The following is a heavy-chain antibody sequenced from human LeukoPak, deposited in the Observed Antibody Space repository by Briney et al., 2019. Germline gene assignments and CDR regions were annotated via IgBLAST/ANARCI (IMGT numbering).Heavy chain of an antibody. Sequence: GRSLRLSCAASGFTFSSYAMHWVRQAPGKGLEWVAVISYDGSNKYYADSVKGRFTISRDNSKNTLYLQMNSLRAEDTAVYYCARDRPTYYYDSSGIQYFQHWGQGTLVTVSS. D-gene: IGHD3-22*01. CDR3: ARDRPTYYYDSSGIQYFQH. V-gene: IGHV3-30-3*01. CDR2: ISYDGSNK. CDR1: GFTFSSYA. J-gene: IGHJ1*01.